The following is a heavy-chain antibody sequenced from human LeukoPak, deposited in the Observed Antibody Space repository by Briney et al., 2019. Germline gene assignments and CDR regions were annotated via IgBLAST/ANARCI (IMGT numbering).Heavy chain of an antibody. D-gene: IGHD3-10*01. Sequence: SETLSLTCTVSGGSISSYYWSWIRQPPGKGLEWIGYIYNSGSTNYNPSLKSRVTISVDTSKNQFSLRLSFVTAADTAVYYCARQGSANWFDPWGQGTLVTVSS. J-gene: IGHJ5*02. CDR3: ARQGSANWFDP. CDR1: GGSISSYY. CDR2: IYNSGST. V-gene: IGHV4-59*08.